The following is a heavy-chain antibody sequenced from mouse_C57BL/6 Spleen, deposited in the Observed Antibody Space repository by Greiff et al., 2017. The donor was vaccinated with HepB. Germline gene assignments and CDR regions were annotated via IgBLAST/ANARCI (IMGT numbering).Heavy chain of an antibody. CDR2: FYPGSGSI. J-gene: IGHJ4*01. D-gene: IGHD3-2*02. Sequence: QVQLKESGAELVKPGASVKLSCKASGYTFTEYTIHWVKQRSGQGLEWIGWFYPGSGSIKYNEKFKDKATLTADKSSSTVYMELSRLTSEDSAVYFCARHEDSSGYGDYAMDYWGQGTSVTVSS. CDR1: GYTFTEYT. CDR3: ARHEDSSGYGDYAMDY. V-gene: IGHV1-62-2*01.